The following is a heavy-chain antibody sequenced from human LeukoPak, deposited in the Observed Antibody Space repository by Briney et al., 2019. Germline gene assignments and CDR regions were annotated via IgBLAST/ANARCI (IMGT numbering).Heavy chain of an antibody. J-gene: IGHJ4*02. CDR2: ISSSGSTI. CDR3: ARSVLDPYYYDSSGYYPYYFDY. Sequence: GGSLRLSCAASGFSFSTYEMNWVRQAPGKGLEWVSYISSSGSTIYYADSVKGRFTISRDNSKNTLYLQMNSLRAEDTAVYYCARSVLDPYYYDSSGYYPYYFDYWGQGTLVTVSS. CDR1: GFSFSTYE. V-gene: IGHV3-48*03. D-gene: IGHD3-22*01.